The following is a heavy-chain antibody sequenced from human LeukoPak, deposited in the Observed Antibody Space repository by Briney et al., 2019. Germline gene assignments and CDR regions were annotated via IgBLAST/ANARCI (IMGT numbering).Heavy chain of an antibody. V-gene: IGHV4-39*01. CDR1: CGSISSSSYY. J-gene: IGHJ4*02. CDR3: ARLPPVLEVDY. Sequence: ASETLSLACTVSCGSISSSSYYWGWIRQPPGKGLEWIGSIYYSGSTYYKPSLKSRVTISVDTSKKQISLKLTSVTAADTAVYYCARLPPVLEVDYWGQGTLVTVSS. D-gene: IGHD5-24*01. CDR2: IYYSGST.